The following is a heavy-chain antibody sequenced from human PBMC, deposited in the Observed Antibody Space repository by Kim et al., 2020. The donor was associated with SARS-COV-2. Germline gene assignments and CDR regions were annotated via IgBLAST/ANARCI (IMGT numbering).Heavy chain of an antibody. Sequence: GGSTSYAQKFQGRVTMTRDTSTSTVYMELSSLRSEDTAVYYCAREGFDYWGQGTLVTVSS. CDR2: GGST. CDR3: AREGFDY. J-gene: IGHJ4*02. V-gene: IGHV1-46*01.